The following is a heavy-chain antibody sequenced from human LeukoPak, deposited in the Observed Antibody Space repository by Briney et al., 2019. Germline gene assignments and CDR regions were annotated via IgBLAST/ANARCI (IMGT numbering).Heavy chain of an antibody. CDR1: GFTFSSYA. D-gene: IGHD3-16*01. V-gene: IGHV3-23*01. CDR3: AKGYYDYVWGSYYFDY. Sequence: VGSLRLSCAASGFTFSSYAMSWARQAPGKGLEWVSAISGSGGSTYYADSVKGRFTISRDNSKNTLYLQMNSLRAEDTAVYYCAKGYYDYVWGSYYFDYWGQGTLVTVSS. J-gene: IGHJ4*02. CDR2: ISGSGGST.